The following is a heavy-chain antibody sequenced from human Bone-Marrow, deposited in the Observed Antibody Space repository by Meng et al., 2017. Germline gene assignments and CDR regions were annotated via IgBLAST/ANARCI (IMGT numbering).Heavy chain of an antibody. J-gene: IGHJ4*02. CDR1: GGSISSSNW. D-gene: IGHD6-13*01. CDR3: ARGYSSSWYRLAPFDY. Sequence: VRLQDLGPGLVMPSGPRSLTCAVSGGSISSSNWWSWVRQPPGKGLEWIGEIYHSGSTNYNPSLKSRVTISVDKSKNQFSLKLSSVTAADTAVYYCARGYSSSWYRLAPFDYWGQGTLVTVAS. CDR2: IYHSGST. V-gene: IGHV4-4*02.